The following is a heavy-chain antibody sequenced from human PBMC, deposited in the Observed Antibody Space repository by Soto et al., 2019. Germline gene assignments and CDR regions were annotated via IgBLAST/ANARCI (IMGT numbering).Heavy chain of an antibody. V-gene: IGHV4-30-2*01. CDR1: GGSISSGGYS. CDR3: PRAVDYDFRSQHTPLFWFDP. Sequence: QLQLQESGSGLVKPSQTLSLTCAVSGGSISSGGYSWSWIRQPPGKVLEWIGYIYHSGSTYYNPSAKSQGPLSADRSKNQLSLKLSYVTDADTAVYYCPRAVDYDFRSQHTPLFWFDPWGQGPLVAVSS. J-gene: IGHJ5*02. D-gene: IGHD3-3*01. CDR2: IYHSGST.